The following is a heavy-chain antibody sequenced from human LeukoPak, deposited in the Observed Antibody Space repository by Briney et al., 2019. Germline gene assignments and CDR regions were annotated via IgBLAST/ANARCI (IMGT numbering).Heavy chain of an antibody. Sequence: ASVKVPCKASGYTFTSYDINWVRQATGQGLEWMGWMNPNSGNTGYAQKFQGRVTITRNTSISTAYMELSSLRSEDTAVYYCARAYSSSWYYYMDVWGKGTTVTVSS. J-gene: IGHJ6*03. D-gene: IGHD6-13*01. CDR1: GYTFTSYD. CDR3: ARAYSSSWYYYMDV. CDR2: MNPNSGNT. V-gene: IGHV1-8*03.